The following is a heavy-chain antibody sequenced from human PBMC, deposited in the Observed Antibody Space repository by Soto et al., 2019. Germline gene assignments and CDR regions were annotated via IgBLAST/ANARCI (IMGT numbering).Heavy chain of an antibody. CDR3: VRRVSGNYDY. D-gene: IGHD1-7*01. V-gene: IGHV3-64*01. J-gene: IGHJ4*02. CDR1: GYTFTGYY. CDR2: ISSNGGTT. Sequence: SCKASGYTFTGYYMHWVRQAPGKGLEYVSSISSNGGTTYYGNSVKGRFTISRDNSKNTLYLQMGSLRAEDMAVYYCVRRVSGNYDYWGQGTLVTVSS.